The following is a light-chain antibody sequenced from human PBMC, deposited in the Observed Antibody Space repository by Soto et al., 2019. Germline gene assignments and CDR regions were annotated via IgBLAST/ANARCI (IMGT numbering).Light chain of an antibody. V-gene: IGKV3-11*01. CDR2: DAS. CDR3: QQRSNWPLFT. CDR1: QSVSSY. J-gene: IGKJ3*01. Sequence: ETVLTQSPATLSLSPGERATLSCRASQSVSSYLAWYQQKPGQGPRLLIYDASNRAPGIPARFSGSGSGTDFTLTISSLAPEDFAVYYCQQRSNWPLFTFGPGTKVDIK.